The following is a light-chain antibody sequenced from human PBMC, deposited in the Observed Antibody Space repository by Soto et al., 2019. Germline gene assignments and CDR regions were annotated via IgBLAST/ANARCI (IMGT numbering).Light chain of an antibody. Sequence: EIAITHSPATLAVSQGERATLSCRVSQSVSSSYLAWYQQRPGQAPRLLIFGASTRATGIPARFSGSGSGTEFTLTISSLQSEDFAVYYCHQYSNWPPWTFGQGTKVDIK. V-gene: IGKV3-15*01. CDR1: QSVSSSY. J-gene: IGKJ1*01. CDR3: HQYSNWPPWT. CDR2: GAS.